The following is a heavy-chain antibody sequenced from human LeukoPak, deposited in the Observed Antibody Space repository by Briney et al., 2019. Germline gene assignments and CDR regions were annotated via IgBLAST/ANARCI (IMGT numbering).Heavy chain of an antibody. J-gene: IGHJ4*02. CDR3: AKPSGSHPNYYFEY. Sequence: QTGGSLRLSCAPSGFTFSRYAMSWVRQAPEKGLEWVSAISYDGGDTYYADSVKGRFTISRDNSKNMLYLQMHSLRAEDTAIYRCAKPSGSHPNYYFEYWGQGALVTVSS. D-gene: IGHD1-26*01. CDR1: GFTFSRYA. V-gene: IGHV3-23*01. CDR2: ISYDGGDT.